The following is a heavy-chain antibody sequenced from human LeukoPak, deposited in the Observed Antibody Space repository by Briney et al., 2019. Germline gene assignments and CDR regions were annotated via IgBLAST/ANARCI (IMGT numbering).Heavy chain of an antibody. CDR3: ARVTCSGGSCSNFDF. CDR2: ISGST. J-gene: IGHJ4*02. D-gene: IGHD2-15*01. Sequence: GGSLRLSCAASGFTFSSYAMSWVRQAPGKGLEWVSVISGSTYYADSVKGRFTISRDNSKNTLYLQMNSLGAEDTAAYYCARVTCSGGSCSNFDFWGQGTLVTVSS. V-gene: IGHV3-23*01. CDR1: GFTFSSYA.